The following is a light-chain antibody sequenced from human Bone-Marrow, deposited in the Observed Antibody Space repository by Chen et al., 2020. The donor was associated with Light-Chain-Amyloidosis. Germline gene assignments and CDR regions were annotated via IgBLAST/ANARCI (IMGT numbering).Light chain of an antibody. Sequence: SFELTQPSSVSFSPGQTARITCSGDILAKKYARWFQQRPGQAPMLLIFKDTERPSGIPERFSGSSSGTTVTLTISGAQIDDEGDYYCYSATDNYYVFGGGTKLTVL. J-gene: IGLJ3*02. CDR2: KDT. CDR1: ILAKKY. CDR3: YSATDNYYV. V-gene: IGLV3-27*01.